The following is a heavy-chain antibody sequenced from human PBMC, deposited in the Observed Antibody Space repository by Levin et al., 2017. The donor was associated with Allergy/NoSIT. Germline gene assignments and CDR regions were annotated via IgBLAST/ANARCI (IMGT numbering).Heavy chain of an antibody. V-gene: IGHV3-21*01. CDR1: GFTFSSYS. J-gene: IGHJ4*02. Sequence: GESLKISCAASGFTFSSYSMTWVRQAPGKGLEWVSSLGSSTGYIHYADSVKGRFTVSRDNSKNTLYLQMNSLRAEDTAVYYCAKNREYCSGGNCLYFDFWGPGTQVTVSS. CDR3: AKNREYCSGGNCLYFDF. D-gene: IGHD2-15*01. CDR2: LGSSTGYI.